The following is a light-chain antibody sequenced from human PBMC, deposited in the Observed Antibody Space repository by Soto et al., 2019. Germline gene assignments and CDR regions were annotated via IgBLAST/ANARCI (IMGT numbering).Light chain of an antibody. Sequence: QSVLTQPPSASGSPGQSVTISCTGTSSDVGAYNYVSWYQQHPGKVPRLMIYEVSKRPSGVPDRFSGSKSGNTASLTVSGLQAEDEAHYYCRSHAGSINLVFGGGTKLTVL. CDR1: SSDVGAYNY. CDR3: RSHAGSINLV. J-gene: IGLJ2*01. CDR2: EVS. V-gene: IGLV2-8*01.